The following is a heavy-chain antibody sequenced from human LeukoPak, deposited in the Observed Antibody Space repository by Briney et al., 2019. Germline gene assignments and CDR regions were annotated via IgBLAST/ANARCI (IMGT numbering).Heavy chain of an antibody. Sequence: SETLSLTCTVSGGSITNYYWSCIRQPPGKGLEWIGYSYYSGTTNYNPSLKSRVTISVDTSKNQFSLKLSSVTTADTAVYYCARGGYDILTGYGSFDPWGQGTLVSVSS. CDR2: SYYSGTT. CDR3: ARGGYDILTGYGSFDP. D-gene: IGHD3-9*01. CDR1: GGSITNYY. J-gene: IGHJ5*02. V-gene: IGHV4-59*01.